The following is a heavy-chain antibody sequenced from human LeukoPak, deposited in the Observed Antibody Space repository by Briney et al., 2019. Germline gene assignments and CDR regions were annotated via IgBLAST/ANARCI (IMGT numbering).Heavy chain of an antibody. J-gene: IGHJ2*01. V-gene: IGHV4-39*07. CDR3: ARGRASCGGDCYSHPRYFDL. CDR2: LYYSGST. D-gene: IGHD2-21*02. Sequence: SESLSLTCTVSGGSISNSSYSWGWIRQPPGKGLEWIGSLYYSGSTYYNPSLKSRVTISVDTSKNQFSLKLSSVTAADTAVYYCARGRASCGGDCYSHPRYFDLWGRGTLVTVSS. CDR1: GGSISNSSYS.